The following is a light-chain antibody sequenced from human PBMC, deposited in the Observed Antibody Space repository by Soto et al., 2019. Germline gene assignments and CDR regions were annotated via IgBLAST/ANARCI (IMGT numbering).Light chain of an antibody. J-gene: IGKJ1*01. Sequence: DIQMTQSPSTVSAYVGDSVTITCRASQSITTWLAWYQQRPGKAPKRLIYDVSSLQSGVPSRFSGSGSGTEFTLTISSLQPDGFATYYCQHYKLYSPWTFGQGTKVESK. V-gene: IGKV1-5*01. CDR2: DVS. CDR3: QHYKLYSPWT. CDR1: QSITTW.